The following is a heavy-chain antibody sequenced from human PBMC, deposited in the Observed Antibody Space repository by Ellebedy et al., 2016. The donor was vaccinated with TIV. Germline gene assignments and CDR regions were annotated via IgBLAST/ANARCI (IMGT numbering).Heavy chain of an antibody. CDR2: ISYDGSNK. V-gene: IGHV3-30-3*01. D-gene: IGHD2-15*01. CDR3: ARDRVEGYCSGGSCYYDAFDI. Sequence: PGGSLRLSCAASGFTFSSYAMHWVRQAPGKGLEWVAVISYDGSNKYYADSVKGRFTISRDNSKNTLYLQMNSLRAEDTAVYYCARDRVEGYCSGGSCYYDAFDIWGQGTMVTVSS. J-gene: IGHJ3*02. CDR1: GFTFSSYA.